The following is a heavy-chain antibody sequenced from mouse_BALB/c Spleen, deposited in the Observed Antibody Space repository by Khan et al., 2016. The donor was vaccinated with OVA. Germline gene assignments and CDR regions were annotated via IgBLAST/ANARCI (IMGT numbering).Heavy chain of an antibody. CDR1: GFSLTSYG. Sequence: VQLKQSGPGLVQPSQSLSITCTVSGFSLTSYGVHWVRQSPGKGLEWLGVIWSGGTTDYNAAFISRLSISKDNSKSQVFFKMNSLQANDTAIYDSARKGEYVHWYFDVWGAGTTVTVSS. D-gene: IGHD2-13*01. V-gene: IGHV2-2*02. CDR3: ARKGEYVHWYFDV. J-gene: IGHJ1*01. CDR2: IWSGGTT.